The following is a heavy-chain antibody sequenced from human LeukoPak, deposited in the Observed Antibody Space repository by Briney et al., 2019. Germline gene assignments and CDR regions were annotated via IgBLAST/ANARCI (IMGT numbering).Heavy chain of an antibody. V-gene: IGHV5-51*01. J-gene: IGHJ4*02. D-gene: IGHD3-22*01. Sequence: GESLKISCKGSGYSFTSYWIGWVRQMPGKGLEWMGIIYPGDSDTRYSPSFQGQVTISADKSISTAYLQWSSLKASDTAMYYCARTDGPYYYDSSGYSILDYWGQGTLVTVSS. CDR3: ARTDGPYYYDSSGYSILDY. CDR1: GYSFTSYW. CDR2: IYPGDSDT.